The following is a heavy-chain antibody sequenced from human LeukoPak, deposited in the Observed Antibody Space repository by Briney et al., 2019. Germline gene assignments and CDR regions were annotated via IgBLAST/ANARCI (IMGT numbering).Heavy chain of an antibody. CDR1: GGSIRSGSHY. CDR2: IYYSGST. D-gene: IGHD3-22*01. CDR3: AKRDDSGGNLVDL. V-gene: IGHV4-39*01. Sequence: TSETLSLTCTVAGGSIRSGSHYWAWIRQPPGKGLEWIGSIYYSGSTYYNPSLENRVTISIDTSKNQFSLKLSSLSAADTSVYYCAKRDDSGGNLVDLWGQGTRVTVS. J-gene: IGHJ4*02.